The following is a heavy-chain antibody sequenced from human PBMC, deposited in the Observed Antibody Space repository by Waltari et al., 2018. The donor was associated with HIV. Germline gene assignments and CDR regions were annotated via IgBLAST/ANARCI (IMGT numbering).Heavy chain of an antibody. CDR3: VAGGAGRTDY. CDR1: GFTFDDYT. V-gene: IGHV3-43*01. J-gene: IGHJ4*02. Sequence: DVQLVESGGVVVQPGGSLRRSCAASGFTFDDYTMHWVRQAPGKGLEWVSLMSWDGGSTYYADSVRGRFTISRDNSKNSLNLQMNSLRTEDTALYFCVAGGAGRTDYWGQGTLVTVSS. D-gene: IGHD1-1*01. CDR2: MSWDGGST.